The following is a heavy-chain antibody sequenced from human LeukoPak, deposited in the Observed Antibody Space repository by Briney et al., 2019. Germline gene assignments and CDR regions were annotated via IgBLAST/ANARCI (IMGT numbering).Heavy chain of an antibody. J-gene: IGHJ4*02. CDR3: ARFTNTKYYFDY. CDR1: GGSISSGSYS. Sequence: PSQTLSLTCTVSGGSISSGSYSWNWIRQPAGKGLEWIGHIDTSGSTNDNPSLKSRVAISVDTSKNQFSLKLSSVTAADTAVYYCARFTNTKYYFDYWGQGTLVTVSS. CDR2: IDTSGST. V-gene: IGHV4-61*09. D-gene: IGHD2-2*01.